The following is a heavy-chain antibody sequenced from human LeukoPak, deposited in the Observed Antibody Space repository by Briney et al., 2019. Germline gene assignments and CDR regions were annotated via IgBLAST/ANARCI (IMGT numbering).Heavy chain of an antibody. V-gene: IGHV3-48*03. J-gene: IGHJ5*02. CDR3: ELDSYDRGPSDIWFDP. D-gene: IGHD3-22*01. CDR1: GLTFTSYN. Sequence: GGSLRLSCVGSGLTFTSYNMTWVGHAQGKGLEGIAYFNSVASSIYYADSVKLRFTISRDIDKNSLQLQMHSLRVDDTAVDYCELDSYDRGPSDIWFDPWGQGTLVTVSS. CDR2: FNSVASSI.